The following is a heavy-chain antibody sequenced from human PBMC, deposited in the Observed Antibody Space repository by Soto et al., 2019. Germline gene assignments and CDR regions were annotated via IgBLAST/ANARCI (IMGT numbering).Heavy chain of an antibody. CDR1: GQSFSGHS. D-gene: IGHD1-1*01. J-gene: IGHJ4*02. CDR3: ARGSGIVALPGELEDVNYDY. Sequence: QVQLQQWGAGLVKPSETLSLSCAVYGQSFSGHSWAWIRQPPGKGLEWIGENNASGSTYYNPSLKSRVSISTDTSKNQFSLKLSSVSAADTAAYFCARGSGIVALPGELEDVNYDYWGQGTLVNVSS. CDR2: NNASGST. V-gene: IGHV4-34*01.